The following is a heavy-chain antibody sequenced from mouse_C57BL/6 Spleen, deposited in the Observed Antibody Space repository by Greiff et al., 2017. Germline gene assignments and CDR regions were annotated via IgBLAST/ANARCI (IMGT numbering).Heavy chain of an antibody. Sequence: EVKLVESGGGLVQPGGSLCLSCAASGFTFTDYYMSWVRQPPGKALEWLGFIRNKANGYTTEYSASVQGRFTISRDNSQSILYLQMNALRAEDSATYYCARYDYVYYAMDYWGQGTSATVSS. CDR2: IRNKANGYTT. CDR3: ARYDYVYYAMDY. CDR1: GFTFTDYY. V-gene: IGHV7-3*01. J-gene: IGHJ4*01. D-gene: IGHD2-4*01.